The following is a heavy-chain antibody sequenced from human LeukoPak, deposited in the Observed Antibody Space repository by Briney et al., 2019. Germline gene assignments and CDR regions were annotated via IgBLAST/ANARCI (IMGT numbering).Heavy chain of an antibody. J-gene: IGHJ4*02. Sequence: GASVKVSCKASGGTFSSYAISWVRQAPGQGLEWMGGIIPIFGTANYAQKFQGRVTITADKSTSTAYMELSSLTYDDTAVYYCARPRESGYRVYDFDYWGQGTLVTVSS. CDR1: GGTFSSYA. D-gene: IGHD3-3*01. V-gene: IGHV1-69*06. CDR2: IIPIFGTA. CDR3: ARPRESGYRVYDFDY.